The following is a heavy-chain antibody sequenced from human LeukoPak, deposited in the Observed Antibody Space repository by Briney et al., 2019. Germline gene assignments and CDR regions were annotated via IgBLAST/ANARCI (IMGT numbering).Heavy chain of an antibody. J-gene: IGHJ5*02. CDR2: TYYRSKWYN. CDR3: AREGSGGTGTTIREVNNWFDP. CDR1: GDSVSSNSAA. V-gene: IGHV6-1*01. D-gene: IGHD1-7*01. Sequence: SQTLSLTCAISGDSVSSNSAAWNWIRQSPSRGLEWLGRTYYRSKWYNDYAVSVKSRITINPDTSKNQFSLQLNSVTPEDTAVYYCAREGSGGTGTTIREVNNWFDPWGQGTLVTVSS.